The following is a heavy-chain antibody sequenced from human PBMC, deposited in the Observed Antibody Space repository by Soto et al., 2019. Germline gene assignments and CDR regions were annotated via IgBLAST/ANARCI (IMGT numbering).Heavy chain of an antibody. CDR3: ARIESGDYYYYYGMDV. V-gene: IGHV1-18*01. CDR1: GYTFTSYG. CDR2: ISAYNGNT. J-gene: IGHJ6*02. Sequence: GASVKVSCKASGYTFTSYGISCVLQSPLQWRDWMGWISAYNGNTNYAQKLQGRVTMTTDTSTSTAYMELRSLRSDDTAVYYCARIESGDYYYYYGMDVWGQGTTVTVSS.